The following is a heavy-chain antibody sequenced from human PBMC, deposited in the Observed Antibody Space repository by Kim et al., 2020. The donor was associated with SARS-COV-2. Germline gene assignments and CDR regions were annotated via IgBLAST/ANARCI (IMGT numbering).Heavy chain of an antibody. CDR1: GFTVSSNY. J-gene: IGHJ6*02. V-gene: IGHV3-53*01. CDR2: IYSGGST. CDR3: ARDRYYGSGSYLESRYYYYGMDV. D-gene: IGHD3-10*01. Sequence: GGSLRLSCAASGFTVSSNYMSWVRQAPGKGLEWVSVIYSGGSTYYADSVKGRFTISRDNSKNTLYLQMNSLRAEDTAVYYCARDRYYGSGSYLESRYYYYGMDVWGQGTTVTVSS.